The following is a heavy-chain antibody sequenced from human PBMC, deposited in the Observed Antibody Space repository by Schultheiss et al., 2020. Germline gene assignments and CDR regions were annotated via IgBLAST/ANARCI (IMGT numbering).Heavy chain of an antibody. CDR3: ARTRIAARPFGYYYYGMDV. V-gene: IGHV4-59*10. D-gene: IGHD6-6*01. Sequence: SETLSLTCAVYGGSFSGYYWSWIRQPPGKGLEWIGRIYTSGSTNYNPSLKSRVTISVDTSKNQFSLKLSSVTAADTAVYYCARTRIAARPFGYYYYGMDVWGQGTTVTVSS. J-gene: IGHJ6*02. CDR2: IYTSGST. CDR1: GGSFSGYY.